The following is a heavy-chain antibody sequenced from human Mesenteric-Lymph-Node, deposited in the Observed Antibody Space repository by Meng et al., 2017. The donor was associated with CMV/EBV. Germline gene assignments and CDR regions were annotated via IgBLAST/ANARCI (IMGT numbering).Heavy chain of an antibody. CDR1: GGSVSSGNYY. V-gene: IGHV4-39*07. CDR2: MYHSGST. D-gene: IGHD1-26*01. Sequence: SETLSLTCTVSGGSVSSGNYYWSWIRQPPGKGLEWIGSMYHSGSTYYNPSLKSRVTISVDTSKNQFSLKLSSVTAADTAVYYCARVRVGATPYFDYWGQGTLVTVSS. J-gene: IGHJ4*02. CDR3: ARVRVGATPYFDY.